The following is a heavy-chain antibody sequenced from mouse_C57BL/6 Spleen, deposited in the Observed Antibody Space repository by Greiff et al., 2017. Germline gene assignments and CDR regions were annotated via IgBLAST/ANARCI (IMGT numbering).Heavy chain of an antibody. CDR3: ARQTTVAAMDY. Sequence: VQLQQSGAELVKPGASVKISCKASGYAFSSYWMNWVKQRPGKGLEWIGQIYPGDGDTNYNGKFKGKATLTADKSSSTAYMQLSSLTSEDSAVYFCARQTTVAAMDYWGQGTSVTVSS. J-gene: IGHJ4*01. CDR1: GYAFSSYW. D-gene: IGHD1-1*01. V-gene: IGHV1-80*01. CDR2: IYPGDGDT.